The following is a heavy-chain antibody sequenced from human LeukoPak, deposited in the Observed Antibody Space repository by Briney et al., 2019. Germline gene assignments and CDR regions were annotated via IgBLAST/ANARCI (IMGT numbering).Heavy chain of an antibody. V-gene: IGHV3-23*01. CDR3: AKAARSSSSRPDY. Sequence: GGSLRLSCEASGFTFSTYGINWVRQAPGKGLEWVSAISGSGGSTYYADSVKGRFTISRDNSKNTLYLQMNSLRAEDTAVYYCAKAARSSSSRPDYWGQGTLVTVSS. CDR1: GFTFSTYG. D-gene: IGHD6-6*01. CDR2: ISGSGGST. J-gene: IGHJ4*02.